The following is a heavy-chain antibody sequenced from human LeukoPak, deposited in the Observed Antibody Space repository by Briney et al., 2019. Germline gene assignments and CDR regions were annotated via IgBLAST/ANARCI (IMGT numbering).Heavy chain of an antibody. J-gene: IGHJ4*02. CDR3: ARELNGYGYYFFDY. V-gene: IGHV3-30-3*01. Sequence: GGSLRLSCAASGFTFSSYAMHWVRQAPGKGLEWVAVISYDGSNKYYADSVKGRFTISRDKSKNTLYLQMNGLGAEDTAVYYCARELNGYGYYFFDYWGPGTLVTVSS. CDR1: GFTFSSYA. D-gene: IGHD3-16*01. CDR2: ISYDGSNK.